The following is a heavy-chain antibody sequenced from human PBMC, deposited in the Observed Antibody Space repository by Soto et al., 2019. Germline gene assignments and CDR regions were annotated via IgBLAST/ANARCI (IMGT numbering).Heavy chain of an antibody. CDR3: ARVGYSSSWPWFDP. J-gene: IGHJ5*02. D-gene: IGHD6-13*01. CDR2: ISAYNGDT. Sequence: ASVKVSCKASGYTFTSYGISWVRQAPGQGLEWMGWISAYNGDTNYAQKLQGRVTMTTDTSTSTAYMELRSLRSDDTAVYYRARVGYSSSWPWFDPWGQGTLVTVSS. CDR1: GYTFTSYG. V-gene: IGHV1-18*01.